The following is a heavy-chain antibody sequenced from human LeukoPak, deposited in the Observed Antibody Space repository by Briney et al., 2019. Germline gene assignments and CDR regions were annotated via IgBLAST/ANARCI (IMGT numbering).Heavy chain of an antibody. D-gene: IGHD3-3*01. CDR1: GGSISSYY. V-gene: IGHV4-4*07. Sequence: SETLSLTCTVSGGSISSYYWSWIRQPAGKGLEWIGRIYTSGSTNYNPSLKSRVTMSVDTSKNQLSLKLSSVTAADTAVYYCARRGRFLEWSIGGVDYWGQGTLVTVSS. CDR3: ARRGRFLEWSIGGVDY. J-gene: IGHJ4*02. CDR2: IYTSGST.